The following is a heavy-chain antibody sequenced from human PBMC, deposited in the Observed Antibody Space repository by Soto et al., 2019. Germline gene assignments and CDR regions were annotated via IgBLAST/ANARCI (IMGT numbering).Heavy chain of an antibody. J-gene: IGHJ5*02. V-gene: IGHV1-2*02. Sequence: QVHLVQSGAEVKKPGASVKVSCKASGYSFTDYYMHWVRQAPGQGLEWMGWINTKTGGTNYAQRVQGRVTMTGDTSINTAYMELIRLRSDYTAVYYCARVGPTGWFDPWGQGTVVTVSS. CDR3: ARVGPTGWFDP. CDR2: INTKTGGT. CDR1: GYSFTDYY.